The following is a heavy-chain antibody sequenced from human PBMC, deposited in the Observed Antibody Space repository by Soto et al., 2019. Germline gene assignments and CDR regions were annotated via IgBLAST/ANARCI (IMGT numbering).Heavy chain of an antibody. CDR1: GGTFSSYA. V-gene: IGHV1-69*13. CDR2: IIPIFGTA. CDR3: AARPIAAAGTDAVGDYYYGMDV. D-gene: IGHD6-13*01. J-gene: IGHJ6*02. Sequence: SVKVSCKASGGTFSSYAISWVRQAPGQGLEWVGGIIPIFGTANYAQKFQGRVTITADESTSTAYMELSSLRSEDTAVYYCAARPIAAAGTDAVGDYYYGMDVWGQGTTVTVS.